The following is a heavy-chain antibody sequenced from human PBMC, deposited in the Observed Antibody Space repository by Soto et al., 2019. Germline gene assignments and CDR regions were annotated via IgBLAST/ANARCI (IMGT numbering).Heavy chain of an antibody. CDR1: GFTFGSYA. Sequence: GGSLRLSWAASGFTFGSYAMHWVRQAPGKGLEWVAVISYDGSNKYYADSVKGRFTISRDNSKNTLYLQMNSLRAEDTAVYYCARDQKQQLVLNYWGQGTLVTVSS. D-gene: IGHD6-13*01. CDR3: ARDQKQQLVLNY. J-gene: IGHJ4*02. CDR2: ISYDGSNK. V-gene: IGHV3-30-3*01.